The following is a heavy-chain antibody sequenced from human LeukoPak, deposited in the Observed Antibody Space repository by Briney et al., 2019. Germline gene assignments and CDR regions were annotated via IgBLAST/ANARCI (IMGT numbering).Heavy chain of an antibody. V-gene: IGHV4-61*02. CDR2: IYISGST. Sequence: SETLSLTCTVSGGSISSGSYYWSWIRQPAGKGLEWIGRIYISGSTNYNPSLKSRVTISVDTSKNQFSLKLSSVTAADTAVYYCARVQYYYYYYMDVWGKGTTVTVSS. CDR1: GGSISSGSYY. CDR3: ARVQYYYYYYMDV. J-gene: IGHJ6*03.